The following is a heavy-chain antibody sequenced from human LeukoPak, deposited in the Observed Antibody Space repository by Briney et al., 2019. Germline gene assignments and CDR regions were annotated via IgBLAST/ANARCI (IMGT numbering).Heavy chain of an antibody. J-gene: IGHJ3*02. CDR3: AREPYDSSGYRDAFDI. V-gene: IGHV3-53*01. CDR1: GFTVSSNY. Sequence: PGGALRLSCAASGFTVSSNYMSWVRPAPGKGREWVSVIYSGGSTYYADSVKGRFTISRDNSKNTLYLQMNSLRAEDTAVYYCAREPYDSSGYRDAFDIWGQGTMVTVSS. CDR2: IYSGGST. D-gene: IGHD3-22*01.